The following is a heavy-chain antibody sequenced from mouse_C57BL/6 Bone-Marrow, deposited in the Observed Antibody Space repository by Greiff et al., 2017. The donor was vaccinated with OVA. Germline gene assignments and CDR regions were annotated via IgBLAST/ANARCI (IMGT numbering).Heavy chain of an antibody. CDR3: SPWSNSDAMDY. D-gene: IGHD2-5*01. J-gene: IGHJ4*01. V-gene: IGHV14-1*01. CDR1: GFTITDYY. CDR2: IDPVDGDT. Sequence: VQLQQSGAELVRPGASVKLSCTASGFTITDYYMHWVKQRPEQGLEWIGRIDPVDGDTEYTPKFQGKATMTADTSSNTAYLQLSSLTSEDTVVYYCSPWSNSDAMDYWGQGTSLTVSS.